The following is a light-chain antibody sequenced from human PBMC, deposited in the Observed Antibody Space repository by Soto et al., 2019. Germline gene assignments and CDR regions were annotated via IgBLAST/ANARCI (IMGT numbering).Light chain of an antibody. CDR2: LNGDGSH. CDR3: QTWGTGIGV. V-gene: IGLV4-69*01. J-gene: IGLJ3*02. CDR1: SGHSSYA. Sequence: QAVVTQSPSASASLGASVKLTCTLSSGHSSYAIAWHQQQPEKGPRYLMKLNGDGSHSKGDGIPDRFSGSSSGAERYLTISSLQSEDEADYYCQTWGTGIGVFGGGTKLTVL.